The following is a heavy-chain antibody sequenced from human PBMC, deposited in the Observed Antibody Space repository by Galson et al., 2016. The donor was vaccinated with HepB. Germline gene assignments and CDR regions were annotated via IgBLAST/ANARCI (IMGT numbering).Heavy chain of an antibody. D-gene: IGHD6-19*01. J-gene: IGHJ1*01. CDR1: GFTFSRSW. V-gene: IGHV3-7*03. Sequence: SLRLSCAASGFTFSRSWMSWVRQAPGKGLEWVASIKEDGSRTSYVDSVKGRFTISRDNVENSLYLQMNSLRAEDTAVYYCARYGDEAGWNFQHWGQGTLVTVSS. CDR3: ARYGDEAGWNFQH. CDR2: IKEDGSRT.